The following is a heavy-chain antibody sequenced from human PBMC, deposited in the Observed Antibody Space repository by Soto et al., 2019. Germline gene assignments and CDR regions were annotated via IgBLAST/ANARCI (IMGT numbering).Heavy chain of an antibody. V-gene: IGHV1-69*13. CDR1: GGTFSSYA. J-gene: IGHJ3*02. CDR3: ARDRVAATVRPFDI. Sequence: SVKVSCKASGGTFSSYAISWVRQAPGQGLEWMGGIIPIFGTANYAQKFQGRVTITADESTSTAYMELSSLRSEDTAVYYCARDRVAATVRPFDIWGQGTMVTVSS. D-gene: IGHD2-15*01. CDR2: IIPIFGTA.